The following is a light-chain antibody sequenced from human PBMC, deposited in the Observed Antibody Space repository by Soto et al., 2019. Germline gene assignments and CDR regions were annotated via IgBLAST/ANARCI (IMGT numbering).Light chain of an antibody. V-gene: IGLV2-14*01. Sequence: QSVLTQPASVSGSPGQSLTISCTGSSSDVGCYTFVSWYQQHPGKAPKLMIYDVSNRPSGVSNRVSGSKSGNTASLTISGLQAEDEAEYYCSSYTERITILFGGGTKVTVL. CDR1: SSDVGCYTF. CDR2: DVS. J-gene: IGLJ2*01. CDR3: SSYTERITIL.